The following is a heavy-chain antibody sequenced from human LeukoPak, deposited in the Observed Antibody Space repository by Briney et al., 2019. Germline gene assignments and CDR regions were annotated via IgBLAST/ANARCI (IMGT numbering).Heavy chain of an antibody. CDR2: IDTSGNT. CDR3: ARDRGGGWFDP. CDR1: GGSIRSYY. J-gene: IGHJ5*02. Sequence: SETLSLTCTVSGGSIRSYYWSWIRQPAGKGLEWIGRIDTSGNTNYSPSLKSRVTMSVDTSKNQFSLKLSSVTAADTAVYYCARDRGGGWFDPWGQGTPVTVSS. V-gene: IGHV4-4*07. D-gene: IGHD3-16*01.